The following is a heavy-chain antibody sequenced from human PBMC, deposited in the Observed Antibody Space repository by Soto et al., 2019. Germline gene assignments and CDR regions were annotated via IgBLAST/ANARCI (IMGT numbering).Heavy chain of an antibody. D-gene: IGHD2-15*01. V-gene: IGHV1-3*01. J-gene: IGHJ4*02. Sequence: QVQLVQSGAEVKKPGASVKVSCKASGYTFTSYAIHWVRQAPGQRLEWMGWINAGNGNTKYSQKLQDRVTITRDTSASTVYMELSSLRYEDTAVYYCARDLGGGPDYWVQGTLVTVSS. CDR3: ARDLGGGPDY. CDR2: INAGNGNT. CDR1: GYTFTSYA.